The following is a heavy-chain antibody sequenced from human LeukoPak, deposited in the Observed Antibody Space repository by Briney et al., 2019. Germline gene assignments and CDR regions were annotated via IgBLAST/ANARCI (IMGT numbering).Heavy chain of an antibody. CDR3: ARGFGYGEYISAY. CDR1: GFIFSRYN. CDR2: ISSSSDYI. Sequence: GGSLRLSCAASGFIFSRYNMNWVRQAPGKGLEWVSSISSSSDYIYYADSVKGRFTTSRDNAKNSLHLQMNSLRAEDTAVYYCARGFGYGEYISAYWGQGTLVTVSS. J-gene: IGHJ4*02. V-gene: IGHV3-21*01. D-gene: IGHD4-17*01.